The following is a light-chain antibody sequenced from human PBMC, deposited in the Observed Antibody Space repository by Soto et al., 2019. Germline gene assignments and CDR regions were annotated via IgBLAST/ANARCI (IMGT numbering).Light chain of an antibody. CDR1: QSVSRN. V-gene: IGKV3-15*01. J-gene: IGKJ2*01. CDR2: AAS. Sequence: EIVMTQSPATLPVSPGERATLSCRASQSVSRNLAWYQQKPGQAPRLLIYAASTRATGIPARFSGSGSGTEFTLTISSLQSEDFAVYYCQQYNNWPYTFGQGTKLEIK. CDR3: QQYNNWPYT.